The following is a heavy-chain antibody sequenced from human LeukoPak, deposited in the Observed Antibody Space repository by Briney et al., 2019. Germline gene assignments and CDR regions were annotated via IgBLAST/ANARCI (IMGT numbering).Heavy chain of an antibody. V-gene: IGHV4-34*01. CDR1: SGPFSGYY. Sequence: PSETLSLTCAVYSGPFSGYYWSWIRQPPGKGLEWIGEINHSGSTNYNPSLKSRVTISVDTSKNQFSLKLSSVTAADTVVYYCARGSGYSYGYVYYWGQGTLVTVSS. CDR3: ARGSGYSYGYVYY. CDR2: INHSGST. D-gene: IGHD5-18*01. J-gene: IGHJ4*02.